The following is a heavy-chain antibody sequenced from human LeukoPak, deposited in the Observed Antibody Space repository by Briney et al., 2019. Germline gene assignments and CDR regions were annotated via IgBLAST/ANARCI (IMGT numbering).Heavy chain of an antibody. CDR2: ISGDGGST. CDR3: AKRGKSYYDSSGYYSNLDC. V-gene: IGHV3-43*02. Sequence: PGGSLRLSCAASGFTFDDYPMLWLRQAPGKGLEWVSLISGDGGSTNYGDSVKGRLTIYRDNPKNTLYLQMDSLGDEDTVVYYCAKRGKSYYDSSGYYSNLDCRGQGSQV. D-gene: IGHD3-22*01. CDR1: GFTFDDYP. J-gene: IGHJ4*02.